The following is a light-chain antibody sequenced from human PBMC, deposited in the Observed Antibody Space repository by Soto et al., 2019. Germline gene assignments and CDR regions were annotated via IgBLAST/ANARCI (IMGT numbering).Light chain of an antibody. Sequence: EVVLTQSPGTVSLSPGERATLSCRASQSVTNNYLAWYQQKPGQAPRLLIYAASSRATDIPDRFSVSGSGTDFTLSISRLEPEDVAVYYCQQYGNSITWTFGQGTKVEIK. J-gene: IGKJ1*01. CDR1: QSVTNNY. CDR2: AAS. CDR3: QQYGNSITWT. V-gene: IGKV3-20*01.